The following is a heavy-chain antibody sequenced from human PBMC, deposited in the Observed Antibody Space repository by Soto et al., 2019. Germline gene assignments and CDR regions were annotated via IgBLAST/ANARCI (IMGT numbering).Heavy chain of an antibody. CDR1: GFTFSSYA. CDR3: ARDVVVTSIPTPYFDY. J-gene: IGHJ4*02. D-gene: IGHD2-21*02. CDR2: ISYDGSNK. V-gene: IGHV3-30-3*01. Sequence: PGGSLRLSCAASGFTFSSYAMHWVRQAPGKGLEWVAVISYDGSNKYYADSVKGRFTISRDNSKNTLYLQMNSLRAEDTAVYYCARDVVVTSIPTPYFDYWGQGTLVTVSS.